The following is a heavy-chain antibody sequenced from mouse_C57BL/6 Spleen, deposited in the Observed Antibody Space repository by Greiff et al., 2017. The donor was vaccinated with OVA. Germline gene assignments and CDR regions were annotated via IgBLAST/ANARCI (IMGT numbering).Heavy chain of an antibody. CDR3: ARWDDYDEGYWCAY. Sequence: QVQLQQPGAELVKPGASVKMSCKASGYTFTSYWITWVKQRPGQGLEWIGDIYPGSGSTNYTEKFKSKATLTVDTSSSTAYMQLSSLTSEDSAVYYCARWDDYDEGYWCAYWGQGTLVTVSA. CDR2: IYPGSGST. D-gene: IGHD2-4*01. V-gene: IGHV1-55*01. J-gene: IGHJ3*01. CDR1: GYTFTSYW.